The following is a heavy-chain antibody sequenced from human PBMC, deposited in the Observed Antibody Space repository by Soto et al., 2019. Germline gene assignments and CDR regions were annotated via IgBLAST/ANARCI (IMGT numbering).Heavy chain of an antibody. Sequence: KASETLSLTCTVSGGSISSGDYYWSWIRQPPGKGLEWIGYIYYSGSTYYNPSLKSRVTISVDTSKNQFSLKLSSVTAADTAVYYCARQVSIATQTYYYYGMDVWGQGTTVTVSS. V-gene: IGHV4-30-4*01. J-gene: IGHJ6*02. CDR2: IYYSGST. CDR1: GGSISSGDYY. D-gene: IGHD2-8*01. CDR3: ARQVSIATQTYYYYGMDV.